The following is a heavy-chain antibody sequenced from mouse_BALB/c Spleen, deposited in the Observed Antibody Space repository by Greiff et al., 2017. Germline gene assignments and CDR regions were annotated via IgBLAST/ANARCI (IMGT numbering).Heavy chain of an antibody. V-gene: IGHV14-3*02. Sequence: EVQLQQSGAELVKPGASVKLSCTASGFNIKDTYMHWVKQRPEQGLEWIGRIDPANGNTKYDPKFQGKATITADTSSNTAYLQLSSLTSEDTAVYYCAQFITTVVADYFDYWGQGTTLTVSS. CDR3: AQFITTVVADYFDY. CDR2: IDPANGNT. J-gene: IGHJ2*01. D-gene: IGHD1-1*01. CDR1: GFNIKDTY.